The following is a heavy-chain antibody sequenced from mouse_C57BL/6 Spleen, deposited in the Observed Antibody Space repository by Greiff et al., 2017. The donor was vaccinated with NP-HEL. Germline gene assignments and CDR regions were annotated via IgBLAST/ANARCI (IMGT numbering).Heavy chain of an antibody. D-gene: IGHD1-1*01. CDR3: ARNRITTVVAPRYFDV. CDR2: IWSGGST. Sequence: QVQLKESGPGLVQPSQSLSITCTVSGFSLTSYGVHWVRQSPGKGLEWLGVIWSGGSTDYNAAFISRLSISKDNSKSQVFFKMNSLQADDTAIYYCARNRITTVVAPRYFDVWGTGTTVTVSS. V-gene: IGHV2-2*01. J-gene: IGHJ1*03. CDR1: GFSLTSYG.